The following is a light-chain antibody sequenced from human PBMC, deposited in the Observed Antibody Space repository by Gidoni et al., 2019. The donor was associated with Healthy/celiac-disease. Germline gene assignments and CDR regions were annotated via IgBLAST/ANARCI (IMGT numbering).Light chain of an antibody. V-gene: IGKV1-33*01. CDR1: QDISNY. J-gene: IGKJ3*01. CDR2: DAS. CDR3: QSAFT. Sequence: IQMTQSPSSLSASVGDRVTITCQASQDISNYLNWYQQKPGKAPKLLIYDASHLETGVPSRFSGSGSGTDFTFTISSLQPEDIATYYCQSAFTFGPGTKVDIK.